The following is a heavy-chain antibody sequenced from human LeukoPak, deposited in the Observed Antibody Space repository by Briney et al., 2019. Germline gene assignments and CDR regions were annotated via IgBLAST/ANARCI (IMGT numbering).Heavy chain of an antibody. J-gene: IGHJ6*02. Sequence: PSETLSLTCAVYGASFSGYYWSWIRQPPGKGLEGIGEINHSRSTNYNSSLKSRVTLSEDTSKNQFSLKLSSVTAADTAVYYCARGLLGCSGGSCYRGYYYYGMDVWGQGTTVTVSS. V-gene: IGHV4-34*01. CDR2: INHSRST. CDR1: GASFSGYY. CDR3: ARGLLGCSGGSCYRGYYYYGMDV. D-gene: IGHD2-15*01.